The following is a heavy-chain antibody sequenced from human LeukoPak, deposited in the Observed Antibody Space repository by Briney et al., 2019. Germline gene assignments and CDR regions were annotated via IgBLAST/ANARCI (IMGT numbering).Heavy chain of an antibody. Sequence: PGGSLRLSCAASGFAFSSYAMHWVRQAPAKGLEWVAFISYDGSSIYYADSVKGRFTISRDNSKNTLYLQMNSLRAEDTAVYFCARDQPGTYTLSGAWGQGTLVTVSS. D-gene: IGHD1-14*01. V-gene: IGHV3-30-3*01. J-gene: IGHJ5*02. CDR3: ARDQPGTYTLSGA. CDR1: GFAFSSYA. CDR2: ISYDGSSI.